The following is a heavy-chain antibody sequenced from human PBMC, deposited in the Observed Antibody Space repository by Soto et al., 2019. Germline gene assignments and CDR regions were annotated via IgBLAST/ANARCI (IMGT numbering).Heavy chain of an antibody. CDR1: GFTFSNAW. CDR2: LSGGNT. Sequence: PGGSLRLSCAASGFTFSNAWMNWVRQAPGKGLEWVSTLSGGNTYYADSVKGRFTIPRDNSENTLYLQMISLRVEDMAIYYCAKGPHSSAWHYFDYWGQGTLVTVSS. V-gene: IGHV3-23*01. CDR3: AKGPHSSAWHYFDY. D-gene: IGHD6-19*01. J-gene: IGHJ4*02.